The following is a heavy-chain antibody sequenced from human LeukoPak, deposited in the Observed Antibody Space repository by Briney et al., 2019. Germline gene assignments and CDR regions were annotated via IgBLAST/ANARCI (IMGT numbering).Heavy chain of an antibody. CDR1: GFTFENYW. D-gene: IGHD2-15*01. V-gene: IGHV3-23*01. CDR3: GKTTVGYSSGRYPGWPVDY. CDR2: IFGSGGSA. Sequence: GGSLRLSCAASGFTFENYWMSWVRQAPGKGLEWISGIFGSGGSAHYADSVKGRFTISRDNSKNTVYLQLDSLRVEDTAVYYCGKTTVGYSSGRYPGWPVDYWGQGTLVTVSS. J-gene: IGHJ4*02.